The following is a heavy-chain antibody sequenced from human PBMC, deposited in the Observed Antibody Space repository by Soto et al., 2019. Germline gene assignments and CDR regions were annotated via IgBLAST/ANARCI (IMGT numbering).Heavy chain of an antibody. J-gene: IGHJ4*02. CDR3: AREQGAVAPAED. Sequence: QYSGRGLEWIGEIFHSGSTNFKPSLKSRVTISVDKSKNQFSLKLSSVTAVDTAVYYCAREQGAVAPAEDWGQGTLVNVSS. CDR2: IFHSGST. V-gene: IGHV4-4*02. D-gene: IGHD6-13*01.